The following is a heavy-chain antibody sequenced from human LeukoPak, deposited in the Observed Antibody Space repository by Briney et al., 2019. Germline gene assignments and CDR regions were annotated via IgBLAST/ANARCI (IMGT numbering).Heavy chain of an antibody. J-gene: IGHJ4*02. CDR3: ARDRVPDYYDSSGYFRLGY. CDR1: GFTFSSYA. D-gene: IGHD3-22*01. Sequence: GRSLRLSCAASGFTFSSYAMHWVRQAPGKGLEWVAVISYDGSNKYYADSVKGRFTISRDNSKNTLYLQMNSLRAEDTAVYYCARDRVPDYYDSSGYFRLGYWGQGTLVTVSS. CDR2: ISYDGSNK. V-gene: IGHV3-30-3*01.